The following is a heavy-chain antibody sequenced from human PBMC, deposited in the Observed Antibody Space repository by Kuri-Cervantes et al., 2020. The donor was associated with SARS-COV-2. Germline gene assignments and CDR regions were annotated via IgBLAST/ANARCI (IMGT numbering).Heavy chain of an antibody. CDR1: GFTFSSYS. V-gene: IGHV3-48*01. D-gene: IGHD6-6*01. CDR3: AKDQRYSSSSGLGYLDS. Sequence: LSLTCAASGFTFSSYSMNWVRQAPRKGLEWVSYISSSSSTIYYADSVKGRFTISRDNAKNSLYLQMNSLRAEDTAVYYCAKDQRYSSSSGLGYLDSWGQGTLVTVSS. CDR2: ISSSSSTI. J-gene: IGHJ4*02.